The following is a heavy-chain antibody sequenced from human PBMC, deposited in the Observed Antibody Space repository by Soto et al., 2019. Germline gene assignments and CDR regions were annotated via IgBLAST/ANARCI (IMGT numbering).Heavy chain of an antibody. V-gene: IGHV1-58*01. J-gene: IGHJ6*02. D-gene: IGHD3-22*01. Sequence: ASVKVSCKASGFTFTSSAVQWVRQARGQRLEWIGWIVVGSGNTNYAQKFQERVTITRDMSTSTAYMELSSLRSEDTAVYYCAASDSSGYYPTYYYYGMDVWGQGTTVTVSS. CDR1: GFTFTSSA. CDR3: AASDSSGYYPTYYYYGMDV. CDR2: IVVGSGNT.